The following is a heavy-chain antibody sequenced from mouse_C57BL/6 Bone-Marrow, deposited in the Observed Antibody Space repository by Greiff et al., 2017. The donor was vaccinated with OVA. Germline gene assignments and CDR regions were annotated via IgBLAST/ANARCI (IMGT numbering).Heavy chain of an antibody. V-gene: IGHV1-50*01. D-gene: IGHD2-4*01. Sequence: QVQLQQSGAELVKPGASVKLSCKASGYTFTSYWMQWVKQRPGQGLEWIGEIDPSDSYTNYNQKFKGKATLTVDTSSSTAYMQLSSLTSEDSAVYYCARGDYDYDDGYYFDDWGQGTTLTVSS. J-gene: IGHJ2*01. CDR3: ARGDYDYDDGYYFDD. CDR2: IDPSDSYT. CDR1: GYTFTSYW.